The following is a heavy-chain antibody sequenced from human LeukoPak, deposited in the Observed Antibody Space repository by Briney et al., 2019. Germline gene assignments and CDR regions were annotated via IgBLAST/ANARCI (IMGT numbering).Heavy chain of an antibody. D-gene: IGHD3-22*01. J-gene: IGHJ5*02. CDR3: ARGLLRYDSSGYYYGWWFDP. CDR1: GGSFSGYY. Sequence: SETLSLTCAVYGGSFSGYYWSWIRQPPGKGLEWIGEINHSGSTNYNPSLKSRVTISVDTSKNQFSLKLSSVTAADTAVYYCARGLLRYDSSGYYYGWWFDPWAREPWSPSPQ. CDR2: INHSGST. V-gene: IGHV4-34*01.